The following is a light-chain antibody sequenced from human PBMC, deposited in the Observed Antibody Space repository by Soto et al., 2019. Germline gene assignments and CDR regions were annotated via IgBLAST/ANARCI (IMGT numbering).Light chain of an antibody. CDR1: QSVRSN. Sequence: EIVMTQTPATLSVSPGERATLSCRASQSVRSNLAWYQQKPGQAPRLLMYGASTRATGIPARFSGSGSGTEFTLTISSLQSEDFAVYYCQHYNNWPLTFGGGTKVDNK. J-gene: IGKJ4*01. CDR3: QHYNNWPLT. V-gene: IGKV3-15*01. CDR2: GAS.